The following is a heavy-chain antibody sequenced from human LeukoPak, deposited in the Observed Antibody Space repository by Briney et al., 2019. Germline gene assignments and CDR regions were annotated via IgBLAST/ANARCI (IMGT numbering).Heavy chain of an antibody. V-gene: IGHV3-23*01. CDR1: GFTFSSYA. CDR2: ISGSGTNT. CDR3: AKGGDGDWGAYFDY. Sequence: GGSLRLSCAASGFTFSSYAMNWVRQAPGKGLEWVSGISGSGTNTYYSDSVKGRFTISRDNSKNTLYLQMNSLRAEDTAVYYCAKGGDGDWGAYFDYWGQGTLVTVSS. D-gene: IGHD3-16*01. J-gene: IGHJ4*02.